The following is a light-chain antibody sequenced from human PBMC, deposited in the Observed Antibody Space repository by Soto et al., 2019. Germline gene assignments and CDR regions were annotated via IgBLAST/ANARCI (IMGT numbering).Light chain of an antibody. J-gene: IGLJ2*01. Sequence: QSALTQPPSASGSPGQSVTISCTGTSSDVGGYNYVSWYQQHPGKAPKLMIYEVSERPSGVPDRFSGSKSGNTASLTVSGVQAEDEADYYCSSYAGSNNLVFGGGTKLTV. V-gene: IGLV2-8*01. CDR2: EVS. CDR1: SSDVGGYNY. CDR3: SSYAGSNNLV.